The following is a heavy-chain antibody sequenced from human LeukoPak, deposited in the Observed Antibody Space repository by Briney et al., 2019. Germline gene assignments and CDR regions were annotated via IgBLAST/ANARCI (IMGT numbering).Heavy chain of an antibody. J-gene: IGHJ5*02. CDR2: IIPIFGTA. V-gene: IGHV1-69*05. CDR1: GGTFSSYA. Sequence: GASVKVSCKASGGTFSSYAISWVRQAPGQGLEWMGGIIPIFGTASYAQKFQGRVTITTDESTSTAYMELSSLRSEDTAVYYCASGYSSGWYRGWFDPWGQGTLVTVSS. CDR3: ASGYSSGWYRGWFDP. D-gene: IGHD6-19*01.